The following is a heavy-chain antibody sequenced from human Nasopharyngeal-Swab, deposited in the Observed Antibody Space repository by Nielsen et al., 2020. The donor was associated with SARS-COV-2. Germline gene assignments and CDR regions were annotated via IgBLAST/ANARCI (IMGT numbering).Heavy chain of an antibody. D-gene: IGHD6-13*01. Sequence: GSLRLSCAVYGGSFSGYYWSWIRQPPGKGLEWIGEINHSGSTNYNPSLKGRVTISVDTSKNQFSLKLSSVTAADTAVYYCARGRYSSSWYSYWGQGTLVTVSS. CDR3: ARGRYSSSWYSY. CDR1: GGSFSGYY. CDR2: INHSGST. J-gene: IGHJ4*02. V-gene: IGHV4-34*01.